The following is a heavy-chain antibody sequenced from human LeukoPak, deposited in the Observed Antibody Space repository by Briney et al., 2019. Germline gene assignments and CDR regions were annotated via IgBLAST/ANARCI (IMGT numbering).Heavy chain of an antibody. Sequence: SETLSLTCSVSGGSIASSSYYWGWIRQPPGKGLEWIGSIYYSGSTYYNPSLKSRVTISVDTSKNQFSLKLSSVTAADTAVYYCARVNSSGYYIFDYWGQGTLVTVSS. CDR3: ARVNSSGYYIFDY. J-gene: IGHJ4*02. D-gene: IGHD3-22*01. CDR2: IYYSGST. CDR1: GGSIASSSYY. V-gene: IGHV4-39*07.